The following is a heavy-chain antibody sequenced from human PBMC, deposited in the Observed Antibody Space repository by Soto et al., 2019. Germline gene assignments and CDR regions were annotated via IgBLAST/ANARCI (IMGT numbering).Heavy chain of an antibody. CDR3: ARSVVGTALNWFDR. J-gene: IGHJ5*02. V-gene: IGHV4-59*01. D-gene: IGHD2-21*02. CDR1: GGSISSYY. CDR2: IYYSGST. Sequence: XETLSLTCTVSGGSISSYYWSWIRQPPGKGLDWIGYIYYSGSTKCNPSLKSRVTISVDTAKNQFSLKLTSVPAADTAVYYCARSVVGTALNWFDRWGQGTLVTVSS.